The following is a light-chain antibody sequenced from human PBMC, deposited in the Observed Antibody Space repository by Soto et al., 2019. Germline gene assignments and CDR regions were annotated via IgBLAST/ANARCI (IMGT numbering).Light chain of an antibody. V-gene: IGLV2-14*01. Sequence: QSALTQPASVSGSPGQSITVSCTRTSSDIGGHNYVSWYQQHPGKVPKLIIYEVSNRPSGVSNRFSGSKSGNTASLTVSGLQAEDEADYYCSSYTTTSTVIFGGGTKVTVL. J-gene: IGLJ2*01. CDR1: SSDIGGHNY. CDR3: SSYTTTSTVI. CDR2: EVS.